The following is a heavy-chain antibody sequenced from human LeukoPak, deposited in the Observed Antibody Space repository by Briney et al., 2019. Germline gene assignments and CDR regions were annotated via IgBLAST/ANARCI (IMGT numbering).Heavy chain of an antibody. J-gene: IGHJ4*02. CDR1: GFTFNNAW. Sequence: GGSLRLSCAASGFTFNNAWMSWVRQAPGKGLEWIGRIKSDGGTTDYAAPVKGRFTISRNDSKNTLYLQMNSLKAEDTAVYYCTTDLGDYGDYVRCWGQGTLVTVSS. D-gene: IGHD4-17*01. V-gene: IGHV3-15*01. CDR3: TTDLGDYGDYVRC. CDR2: IKSDGGTT.